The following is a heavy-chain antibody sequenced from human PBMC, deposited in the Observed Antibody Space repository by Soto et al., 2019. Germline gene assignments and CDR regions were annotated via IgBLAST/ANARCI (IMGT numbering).Heavy chain of an antibody. Sequence: VQLQESGPRLVKPSQTLSLTCSVSVGAIRSGNYYWTWIRQSPGKGLEWLGHISHSGTTAYNPSLQSRATFSVDAAQNQFSRSLTSVTVADTALYFCARGRGLLVVDYWGQGAMVAVSS. CDR3: ARGRGLLVVDY. CDR2: ISHSGTT. D-gene: IGHD2-8*02. J-gene: IGHJ4*02. CDR1: VGAIRSGNYY. V-gene: IGHV4-30-4*01.